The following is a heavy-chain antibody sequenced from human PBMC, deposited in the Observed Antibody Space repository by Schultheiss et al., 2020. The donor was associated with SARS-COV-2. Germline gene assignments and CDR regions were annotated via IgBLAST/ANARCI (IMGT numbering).Heavy chain of an antibody. CDR1: GDSITNYY. CDR2: IYHSGTT. Sequence: SETLSLTCSVSGDSITNYYWSWIRQSPGKGLEWIGYIYHSGTTEYNPSLRSRVTMSLDTSNSHFSLKLSSVTAADTAVYYCARSFSNWDGKFDCWGQGTLVTVSS. CDR3: ARSFSNWDGKFDC. J-gene: IGHJ4*02. D-gene: IGHD1-1*01. V-gene: IGHV4-59*13.